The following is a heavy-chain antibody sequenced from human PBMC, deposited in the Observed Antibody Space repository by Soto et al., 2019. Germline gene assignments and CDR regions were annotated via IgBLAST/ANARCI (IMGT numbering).Heavy chain of an antibody. V-gene: IGHV3-11*05. CDR2: ISGSTDYL. Sequence: VQLVESGGDLVKPGGSLRLSCAASGFTFTDYYMSWLRQAPGQGLQWLSYISGSTDYLNYADSVKGRCTISRDNARNLLYLQMTSLRADDTAVYYCARDLGLSSSNYFDFWGQGTLVTVSS. J-gene: IGHJ4*02. CDR1: GFTFTDYY. CDR3: ARDLGLSSSNYFDF. D-gene: IGHD3-10*01.